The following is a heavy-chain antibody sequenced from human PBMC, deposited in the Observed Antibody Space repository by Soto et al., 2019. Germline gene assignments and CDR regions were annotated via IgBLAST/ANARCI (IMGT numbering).Heavy chain of an antibody. J-gene: IGHJ4*02. CDR3: GKDLSRGGLES. V-gene: IGHV3-9*01. CDR1: GSTIDDYA. Sequence: EVQVVESGGGLVQPGGSLTLSCVVSGSTIDDYAMHWVRQVPGKGLEWVSGIFWVGGGTGYADSVKGRFTISRDRARSSLSLQMSSLGIEDTAVYYCGKDLSRGGLESWGQGTRVTVSS. CDR2: IFWVGGGT. D-gene: IGHD3-16*01.